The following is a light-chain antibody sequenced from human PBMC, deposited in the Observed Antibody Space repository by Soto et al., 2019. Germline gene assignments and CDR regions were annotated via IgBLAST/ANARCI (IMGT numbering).Light chain of an antibody. V-gene: IGLV2-23*02. CDR3: CSHVGGSSPQWV. Sequence: QSALTHPASVSGCPGQSITISCTGTSNDVGGYNLVSWFQQHPGKAPKLMISEVNKRPSGVSNRFSGSKSANTASLTISGLQAEDEADYYCCSHVGGSSPQWVFGGGTKLTVL. J-gene: IGLJ3*02. CDR2: EVN. CDR1: SNDVGGYNL.